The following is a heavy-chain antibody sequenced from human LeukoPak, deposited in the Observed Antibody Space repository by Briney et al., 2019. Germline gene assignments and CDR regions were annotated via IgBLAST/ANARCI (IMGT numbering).Heavy chain of an antibody. D-gene: IGHD4-17*01. Sequence: GGSLRLSCAASGFTFSSYAMSWVRQAPGKGLEWVSAISGSGGSTYYADSVKGRFTISRDNSKNTLYLQMNSLRAEDTAVYYCANWDDYGDYVYYWGQGTLVTVSS. CDR2: ISGSGGST. CDR3: ANWDDYGDYVYY. V-gene: IGHV3-23*01. J-gene: IGHJ4*02. CDR1: GFTFSSYA.